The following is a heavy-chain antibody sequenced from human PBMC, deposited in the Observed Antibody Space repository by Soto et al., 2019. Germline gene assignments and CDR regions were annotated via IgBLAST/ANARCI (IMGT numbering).Heavy chain of an antibody. CDR3: ARRAYCGGDCYHLYFDY. D-gene: IGHD2-21*02. CDR1: GYSFTSYW. J-gene: IGHJ4*02. Sequence: PGEPLKISCKGSGYSFTSYWIGWVRQMPGKGLEWMGIIYPGDSDTRYSPSFQGQVTISADKSISTAYLQWSSLKASDTAMYYCARRAYCGGDCYHLYFDYWGQGTLVTVSS. V-gene: IGHV5-51*01. CDR2: IYPGDSDT.